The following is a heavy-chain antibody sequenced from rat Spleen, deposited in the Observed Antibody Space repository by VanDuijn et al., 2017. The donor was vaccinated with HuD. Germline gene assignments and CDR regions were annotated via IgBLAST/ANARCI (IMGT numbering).Heavy chain of an antibody. J-gene: IGHJ1*01. CDR1: GFTFSTFP. CDR2: ISSGGST. V-gene: IGHV2S12*01. Sequence: VQLVESGGGLVQPGRSLKLSCTASGFTFSTFPMVWVRQAPKKGLEWIAAISSGGSTYYNSALKSRLSISRDTSTSQVFLKMNSMQTEDTAMYFCVRRLGVRYWHFDFWGPGTMVTVSS. CDR3: VRRLGVRYWHFDF. D-gene: IGHD5-1*01.